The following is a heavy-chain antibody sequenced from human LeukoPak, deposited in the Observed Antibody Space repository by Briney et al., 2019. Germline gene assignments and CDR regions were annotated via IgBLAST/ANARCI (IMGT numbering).Heavy chain of an antibody. CDR1: GGSISSYY. CDR2: AHYSGST. J-gene: IGHJ4*02. CDR3: ARGAAGTGAADY. V-gene: IGHV4-59*01. D-gene: IGHD6-13*01. Sequence: SETLSLTCTVSGGSISSYYWSWIRQPPGKGLEWIGYAHYSGSTKYNPSLKSRLTISVDSSKNQFSLRLSSVTAADTAVYFCARGAAGTGAADYWGQGTLVTVSS.